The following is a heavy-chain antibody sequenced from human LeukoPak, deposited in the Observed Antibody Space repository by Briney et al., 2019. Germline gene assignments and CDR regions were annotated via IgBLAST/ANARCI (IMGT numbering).Heavy chain of an antibody. D-gene: IGHD2-8*01. CDR2: IIPILGIT. CDR3: ARVEDCANEICTCNC. Sequence: SVKVSCKASGGTYSSYVLYSVRQAPGQGLEWMGRIIPILGITNYAQKFQGRVTITADKSTSTAYMELSSLRSEDTAVYYCARVEDCANEICTCNCWSQGSLVTVSS. V-gene: IGHV1-69*04. J-gene: IGHJ4*02. CDR1: GGTYSSYV.